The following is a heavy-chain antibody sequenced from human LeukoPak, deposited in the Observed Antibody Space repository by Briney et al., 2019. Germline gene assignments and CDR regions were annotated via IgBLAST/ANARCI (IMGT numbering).Heavy chain of an antibody. V-gene: IGHV3-66*01. CDR1: GFTVISNY. D-gene: IGHD3-16*01. J-gene: IGHJ4*02. Sequence: GGSLRLSCAASGFTVISNYMSWVRQAPGKGLEWVSLIYSDGSTYYADSVKGRFTISRDTSKNTLYLQMNNLRAEDAAVYYCARDLTSYDYVWDYWGQGTLVTVSS. CDR2: IYSDGST. CDR3: ARDLTSYDYVWDY.